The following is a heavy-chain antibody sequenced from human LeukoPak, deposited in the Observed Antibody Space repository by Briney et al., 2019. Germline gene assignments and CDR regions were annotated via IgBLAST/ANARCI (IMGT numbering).Heavy chain of an antibody. CDR2: IYSGGST. CDR1: GFTFSSYG. D-gene: IGHD3-3*01. CDR3: ARDFGSAFDY. V-gene: IGHV3-53*01. Sequence: GGSLRLSCAASGFTFSSYGMHWVRQAPGKGLEWVSVIYSGGSTYCADSVKGRFTISRDNSKNTLYLQMNSLRAEDTAVYYCARDFGSAFDYWGQGTLVTVSS. J-gene: IGHJ4*02.